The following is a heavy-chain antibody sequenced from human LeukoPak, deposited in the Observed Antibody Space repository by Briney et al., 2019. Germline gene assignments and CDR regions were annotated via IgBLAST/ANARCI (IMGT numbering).Heavy chain of an antibody. CDR3: ARHFPTSSWGVRY. D-gene: IGHD6-13*01. J-gene: IGHJ4*02. CDR1: GGSISSSSYY. Sequence: KPSETLSLTCTVSGGSISSSSYYWGWIRKPPGKGLEWIGSIYYSGSTYYNPSLKSRVTISVDTSKNQFSLKLSSVTAADTAVYYCARHFPTSSWGVRYWGQGTLVTVSS. CDR2: IYYSGST. V-gene: IGHV4-39*01.